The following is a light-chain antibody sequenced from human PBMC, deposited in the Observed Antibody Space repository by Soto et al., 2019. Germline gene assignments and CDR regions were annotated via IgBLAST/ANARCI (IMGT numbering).Light chain of an antibody. CDR1: QSVLSSSNKKNF. Sequence: DIVMTQSPDSLAVSLGERATIKCESSQSVLSSSNKKNFLAWFQQKPRQPPKLLIYWASTRESGVPDRFSGSGSVTDFTLTISSLQAEYVAVSECQQDYSAPLTFGGGTKVEIK. V-gene: IGKV4-1*01. J-gene: IGKJ4*01. CDR2: WAS. CDR3: QQDYSAPLT.